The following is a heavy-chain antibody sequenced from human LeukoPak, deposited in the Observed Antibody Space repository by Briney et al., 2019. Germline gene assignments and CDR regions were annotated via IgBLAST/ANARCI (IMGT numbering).Heavy chain of an antibody. CDR1: GFTFSNYA. Sequence: GGSLRLSCAASGFTFSNYAMHWVRQAPGKGLEWVAHISYDGINKYYADSVKGRFTISRDNSKNTLYLLMHSLRPEDTAVYYCAREAYDSSAYYFDYWGQGALVTVSS. V-gene: IGHV3-30-3*01. J-gene: IGHJ4*02. D-gene: IGHD3-22*01. CDR2: ISYDGINK. CDR3: AREAYDSSAYYFDY.